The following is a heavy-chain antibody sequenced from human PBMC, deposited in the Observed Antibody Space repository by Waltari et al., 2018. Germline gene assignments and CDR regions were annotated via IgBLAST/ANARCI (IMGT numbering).Heavy chain of an antibody. CDR1: GGSIGSDDYC. D-gene: IGHD2-15*01. Sequence: QVQLQESGPGLVKPSQTLSLTCTVSGGSIGSDDYCGNWIRQPPGKGLEWIGYIFYSGSTYYNPSLKSRVTISVDTSKPQFSLKLSSVTAADTAVYYCARDSVVAGGGFDYWGQGTLVTVSS. CDR2: IFYSGST. V-gene: IGHV4-30-4*08. CDR3: ARDSVVAGGGFDY. J-gene: IGHJ4*02.